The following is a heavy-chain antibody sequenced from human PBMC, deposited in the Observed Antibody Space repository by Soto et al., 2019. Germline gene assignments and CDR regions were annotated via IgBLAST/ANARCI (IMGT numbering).Heavy chain of an antibody. J-gene: IGHJ4*02. CDR3: ARGSGYYDFWSGYYPYFDY. V-gene: IGHV4-59*01. D-gene: IGHD3-3*01. CDR2: IYYSGST. Sequence: SETLSLTCTVSGGSISSYYWSWIRQPPGKGLEWIGYIYYSGSTNYNPSLKSRVTISVDTSKNQFSLKLSSVTAADTAVYYCARGSGYYDFWSGYYPYFDYWGQGTLVTVSS. CDR1: GGSISSYY.